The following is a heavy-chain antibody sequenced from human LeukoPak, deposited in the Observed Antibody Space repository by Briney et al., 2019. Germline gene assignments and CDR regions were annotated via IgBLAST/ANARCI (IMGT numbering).Heavy chain of an antibody. CDR1: GYTFTSYD. J-gene: IGHJ4*02. CDR2: MNPNSGNT. D-gene: IGHD3-16*02. CDR3: ARGVAHRYDYIWGSYRYGRYYFDY. V-gene: IGHV1-8*01. Sequence: ASVKVSCKASGYTFTSYDINWVRQATGQGLEWMGWMNPNSGNTGYAQKFQGRVTMTRNTSMSTAYMELSSLRSEDTAVYYCARGVAHRYDYIWGSYRYGRYYFDYWGQGTLVTVSS.